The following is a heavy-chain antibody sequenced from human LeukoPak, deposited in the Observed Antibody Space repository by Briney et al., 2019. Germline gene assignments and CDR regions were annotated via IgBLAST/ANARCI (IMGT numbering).Heavy chain of an antibody. D-gene: IGHD2-2*01. CDR1: GFTFSINS. Sequence: GGSLRLSCAASGFTFSINSMNWVRQAPGQGLEWISYIDRYGSIIKYADSVEGRFTISRDNAKNSLYLQMDSLRAEDTAVYYCARDPSLYCASATCYDLDYWGQGTLVTVSS. V-gene: IGHV3-48*04. CDR2: IDRYGSII. J-gene: IGHJ4*02. CDR3: ARDPSLYCASATCYDLDY.